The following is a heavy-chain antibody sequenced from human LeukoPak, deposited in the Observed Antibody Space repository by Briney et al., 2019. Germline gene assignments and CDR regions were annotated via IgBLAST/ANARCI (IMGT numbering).Heavy chain of an antibody. Sequence: GGSLGLSCAASGFTFSSYAMSWVRQAPGKGLEWASTISGSGGRIHYADSVKGRFTISRDNSKNTLYLQMNSLRAEDTAVYYCAKVGYGAYSGFDSWGQGTLVTVSS. D-gene: IGHD4-23*01. CDR3: AKVGYGAYSGFDS. V-gene: IGHV3-23*01. J-gene: IGHJ4*02. CDR1: GFTFSSYA. CDR2: ISGSGGRI.